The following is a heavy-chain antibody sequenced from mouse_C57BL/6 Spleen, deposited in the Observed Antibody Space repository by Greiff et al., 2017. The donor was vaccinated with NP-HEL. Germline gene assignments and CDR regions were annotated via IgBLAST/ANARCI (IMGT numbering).Heavy chain of an antibody. CDR2: ISSGSSTI. CDR1: GFTFSDYG. V-gene: IGHV5-17*01. J-gene: IGHJ3*01. D-gene: IGHD4-1*02. Sequence: EVNVVESGGGLVKPGGSLKLSCAASGFTFSDYGMHWVRQAPEKGLEWVAYISSGSSTIYYADTVKGRFTISRDNAKNTLFLQMTSLRSEDTAMYYCARSNWVWFAYWGQGTLVTVSA. CDR3: ARSNWVWFAY.